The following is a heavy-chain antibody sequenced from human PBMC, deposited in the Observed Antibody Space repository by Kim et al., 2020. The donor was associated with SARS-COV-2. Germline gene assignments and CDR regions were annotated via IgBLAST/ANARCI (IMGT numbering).Heavy chain of an antibody. CDR2: INAGKGNT. CDR3: AWDSGGYCSSTSCLNYGMDV. Sequence: ASVKVSCKASGYSFSSYAIHWVRLAPGQRLEWMGWINAGKGNTKYSQKFQARVTFTRDTSANTAYMELSRLRSEYTAVYFCAWDSGGYCSSTSCLNYGMDVWGQGPAVPVSS. J-gene: IGHJ6*02. V-gene: IGHV1-3*01. CDR1: GYSFSSYA. D-gene: IGHD2-2*01.